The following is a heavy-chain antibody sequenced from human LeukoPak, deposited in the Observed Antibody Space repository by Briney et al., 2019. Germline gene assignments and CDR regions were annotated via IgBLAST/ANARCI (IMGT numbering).Heavy chain of an antibody. J-gene: IGHJ5*02. V-gene: IGHV4-31*03. Sequence: SQTLSLTCTVSGTSIGSGRHYWSWLRQHPWKGLEWIGYIYYSGGTYSTPSLKSRVTMSVDTSKHQFSLKLNSVTAADTAVYYGASSHPFDHWGQGTLVIVSS. CDR1: GTSIGSGRHY. CDR2: IYYSGGT. CDR3: ASSHPFDH.